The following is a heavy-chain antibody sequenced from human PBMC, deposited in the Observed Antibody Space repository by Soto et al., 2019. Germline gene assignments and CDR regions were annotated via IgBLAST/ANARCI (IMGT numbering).Heavy chain of an antibody. D-gene: IGHD6-19*01. J-gene: IGHJ4*02. V-gene: IGHV1-18*01. CDR2: ISAYNGNT. CDR3: AREGLAVAGPSLDY. Sequence: ASVTVSCKASVYTFTSYGMSWVRPAHGQGLEWMGWISAYNGNTNYAQKLQGRVTMTTDTSTSTAYMELRSLRSDDTAVYYCAREGLAVAGPSLDYWGQGTLVTVSS. CDR1: VYTFTSYG.